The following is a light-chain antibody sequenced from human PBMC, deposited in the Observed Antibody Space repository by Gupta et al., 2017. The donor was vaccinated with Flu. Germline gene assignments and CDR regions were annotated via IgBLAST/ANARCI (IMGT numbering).Light chain of an antibody. Sequence: EIVLTQSPATLSLSPGERATLSCRASQSVSSYLAWYQQKHGQAPRLLIYYASNRATGIPARFIGSGSGTDFTLTISSLEPEDFAVYYCQQRSNWPPLTFGGGTKVEIK. CDR3: QQRSNWPPLT. V-gene: IGKV3-11*01. CDR2: YAS. J-gene: IGKJ4*01. CDR1: QSVSSY.